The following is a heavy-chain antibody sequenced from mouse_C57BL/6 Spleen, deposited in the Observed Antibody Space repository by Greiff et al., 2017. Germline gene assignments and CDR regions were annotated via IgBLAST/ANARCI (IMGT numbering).Heavy chain of an antibody. CDR2: INPSTGGT. J-gene: IGHJ2*01. CDR1: GYTFTSYW. V-gene: IGHV1-53*01. Sequence: QVQLQQPGTELVKPGASVKLSCKASGYTFTSYWMHWVKQRPGQGLEWIGNINPSTGGTNYNQKFKSKATLTVDKSSSTAYMQLTSLTSASSAVYYCARSLYSNYEYWGQGTTVTVSS. D-gene: IGHD2-5*01. CDR3: ARSLYSNYEY.